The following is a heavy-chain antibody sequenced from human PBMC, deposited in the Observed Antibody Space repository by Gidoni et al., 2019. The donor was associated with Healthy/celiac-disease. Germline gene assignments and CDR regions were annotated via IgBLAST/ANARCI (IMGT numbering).Heavy chain of an antibody. CDR1: GGSLSSGGYS. Sequence: QLPLQESGSGLVKPSQTLSLTCAVSGGSLSSGGYSWSWIRQPPGKGLEWIGYIYHSGSTYYNPSLKSRVTISVDRSKNQFSLKLSSVTAADTAVYYCAREVDYYDSSGYGAFDIWGQGTMVTVSS. CDR2: IYHSGST. J-gene: IGHJ3*02. CDR3: AREVDYYDSSGYGAFDI. V-gene: IGHV4-30-2*01. D-gene: IGHD3-22*01.